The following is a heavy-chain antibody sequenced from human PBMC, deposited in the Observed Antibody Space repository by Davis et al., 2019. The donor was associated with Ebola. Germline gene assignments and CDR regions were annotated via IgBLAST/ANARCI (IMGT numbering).Heavy chain of an antibody. V-gene: IGHV1-69*06. CDR2: IIPIFGTA. D-gene: IGHD2-15*01. CDR3: AREELVVVVAATEFYYYYGMDV. CDR1: GGTFSSYA. Sequence: SVKVSCKASGGTFSSYAISWVRQAPGQGLEWMGGIIPIFGTANYAQKFQGRVTITADKSTSTAYMELSSLRSEDTAVYYCAREELVVVVAATEFYYYYGMDVWGQGTTVTVSS. J-gene: IGHJ6*02.